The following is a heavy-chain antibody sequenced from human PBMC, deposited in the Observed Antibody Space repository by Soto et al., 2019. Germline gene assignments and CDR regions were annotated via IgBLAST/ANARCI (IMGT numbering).Heavy chain of an antibody. Sequence: QVQLQESGPGLVKPSQTLSLTYTVSGGSISSGDYYWSWIRQPPGKGLEWIGYIYYSGSTYYNPSLKSRVTISVDTSKNQFSLKLSSVTAADTAVYYCARLRGHSSSWYEVLSYYYYGMDVWGQGTTVTVSS. CDR2: IYYSGST. CDR3: ARLRGHSSSWYEVLSYYYYGMDV. CDR1: GGSISSGDYY. D-gene: IGHD6-13*01. J-gene: IGHJ6*02. V-gene: IGHV4-30-4*01.